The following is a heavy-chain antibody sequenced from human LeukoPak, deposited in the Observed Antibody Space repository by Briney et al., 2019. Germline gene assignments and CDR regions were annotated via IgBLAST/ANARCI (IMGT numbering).Heavy chain of an antibody. D-gene: IGHD5-18*01. J-gene: IGHJ6*02. CDR3: AKARLPVTYYYGMDV. CDR2: ISYVGSNK. V-gene: IGHV3-30*18. Sequence: PGGSLRLSCAASGFTFSNAWMSWVRQAPGKGLEWVAVISYVGSNKYYADSVKGRFTISRDNSKNTLYLQMNSLRAEDTAVYYCAKARLPVTYYYGMDVWGQGTTVTVSS. CDR1: GFTFSNAW.